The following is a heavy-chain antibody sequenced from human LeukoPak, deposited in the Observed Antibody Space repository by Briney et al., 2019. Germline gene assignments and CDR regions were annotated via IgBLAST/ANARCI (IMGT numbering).Heavy chain of an antibody. D-gene: IGHD5-24*01. CDR3: ASARRDGYNYHLDY. J-gene: IGHJ4*02. V-gene: IGHV4-61*02. CDR2: IYTSGST. CDR1: GGSISSGSYY. Sequence: PSETLSLTCTVSGGSISSGSYYWSWIRQPAGKGLEWIGRIYTSGSTNYNPSLKSRVTISVDTSKNQFSLKLSSVTAADTAVYYCASARRDGYNYHLDYWGQGTLVTVSS.